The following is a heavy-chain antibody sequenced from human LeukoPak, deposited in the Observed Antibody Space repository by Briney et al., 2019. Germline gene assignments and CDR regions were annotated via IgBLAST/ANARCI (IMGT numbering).Heavy chain of an antibody. CDR2: IYYSGST. Sequence: SETLSLTCTVSGGSISSYYWSWIRQPPGKGLEWIGYIYYSGSTNYNPSLKSRVTISVDTSKNQFSLKLSSVTAADTAVYYCARGPLWGFGGGIDYWGQGTLVTVSS. D-gene: IGHD3-10*01. CDR1: GGSISSYY. J-gene: IGHJ4*02. CDR3: ARGPLWGFGGGIDY. V-gene: IGHV4-59*01.